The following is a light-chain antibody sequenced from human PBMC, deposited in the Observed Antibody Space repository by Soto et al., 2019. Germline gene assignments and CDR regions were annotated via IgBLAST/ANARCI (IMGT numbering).Light chain of an antibody. CDR1: QSISSW. V-gene: IGKV1-5*01. J-gene: IGKJ1*01. CDR2: DAS. Sequence: DIQMTQSPSILSASVGDRVTITCRASQSISSWLAWYQQKPGKAPKLLIYDASSLESGVPSRFSGSGSGTEFTLTISSLQPDDFATYYCQQYNSYVWTFGQGTKVEIK. CDR3: QQYNSYVWT.